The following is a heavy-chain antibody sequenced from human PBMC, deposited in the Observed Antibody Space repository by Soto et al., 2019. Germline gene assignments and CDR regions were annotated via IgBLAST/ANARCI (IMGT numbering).Heavy chain of an antibody. D-gene: IGHD1-26*01. CDR1: GFIFDNFA. J-gene: IGHJ5*01. Sequence: QVQLVESGGGVVQPGKSLRLSCGASGFIFDNFALHWVRQSPGKGLEWVAAITYDGSETYYAASVKGRFTISKDNSHNSLYLPMNCLRREETALCYCASGQELLQRIGFFFNSCGPATLVPVS. CDR2: ITYDGSET. V-gene: IGHV3-30-3*01. CDR3: ASGQELLQRIGFFFNS.